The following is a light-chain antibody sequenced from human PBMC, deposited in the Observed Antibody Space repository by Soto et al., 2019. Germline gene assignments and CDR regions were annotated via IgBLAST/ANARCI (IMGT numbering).Light chain of an antibody. CDR2: WGS. J-gene: IGKJ1*01. CDR3: MQALQTRWT. CDR1: QSLLHSNGYNY. Sequence: DIVMTQSPLSLPVTPGEPASISCRSSQSLLHSNGYNYLDWYLQKPGQSPHLLIYWGSGRASGVPDRFSGGGSGTDFTLKISRVEAEDVGVYYCMQALQTRWTFGQGTKVEI. V-gene: IGKV2-28*01.